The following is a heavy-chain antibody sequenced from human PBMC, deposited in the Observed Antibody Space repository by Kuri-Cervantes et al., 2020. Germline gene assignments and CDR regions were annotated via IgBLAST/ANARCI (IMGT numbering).Heavy chain of an antibody. CDR3: ARGVKERDFDI. V-gene: IGHV5-51*01. CDR2: VYPGDSDT. J-gene: IGHJ3*02. CDR1: GYSFTSYW. Sequence: VSCKGSGYSFTSYWIGWVRQMPGKALEWVGIVYPGDSDTRYSPSFQGQVTISPDKSISTAYLQWSSLKASDTAMYYCARGVKERDFDIWGQGTMVTVSS. D-gene: IGHD3-10*01.